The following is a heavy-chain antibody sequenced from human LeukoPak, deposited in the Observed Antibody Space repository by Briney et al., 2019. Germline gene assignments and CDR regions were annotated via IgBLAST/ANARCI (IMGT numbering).Heavy chain of an antibody. CDR2: ISYDGSNK. CDR1: GFTFSSYG. V-gene: IGHV3-30*18. J-gene: IGHJ6*02. D-gene: IGHD4-17*01. CDR3: AKDMTTVTTLFNYYYYYGMDV. Sequence: PGGSLRLSCAASGFTFSSYGMHWVRQAPGKGLEWVAVISYDGSNKYYADSVKGRLTISRDNSKNTLYLQMNSLRAEDTAVYYCAKDMTTVTTLFNYYYYYGMDVWGQGTTVTVSS.